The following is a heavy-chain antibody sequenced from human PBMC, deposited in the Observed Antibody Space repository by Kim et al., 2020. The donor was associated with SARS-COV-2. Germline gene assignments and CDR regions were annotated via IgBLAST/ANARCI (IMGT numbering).Heavy chain of an antibody. D-gene: IGHD3-9*01. CDR3: ASLMGYYDILTGYLRGYYGMDV. CDR2: IYYSGST. Sequence: SETLSLTCTVSGGSISSSSYYWGWIRQPPGKGLEWIGSIYYSGSTYYNPSLKSRVTISVDTSKNQFSLKLSSVTAADTAVYYCASLMGYYDILTGYLRGYYGMDVWGQGTTVTVSS. J-gene: IGHJ6*02. CDR1: GGSISSSSYY. V-gene: IGHV4-39*07.